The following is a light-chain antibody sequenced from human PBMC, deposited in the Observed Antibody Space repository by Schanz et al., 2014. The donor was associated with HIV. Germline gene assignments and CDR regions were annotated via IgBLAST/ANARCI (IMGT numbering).Light chain of an antibody. CDR3: QQYNIWPPYT. CDR1: QSVSSY. J-gene: IGKJ2*01. V-gene: IGKV3-15*01. Sequence: VVLTQSPATLSVSPGERATLSCRASQSVSSYLAWYQQKPGQAPRLLIYGASTRATGIPARFSGSGSGTEFTLTISSLQSEDFAVYYCQQYNIWPPYTFGQGTKLEIK. CDR2: GAS.